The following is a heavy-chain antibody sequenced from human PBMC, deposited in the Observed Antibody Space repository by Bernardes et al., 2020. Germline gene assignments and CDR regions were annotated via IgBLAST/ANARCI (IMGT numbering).Heavy chain of an antibody. CDR1: CGSISSSSYY. CDR3: ARHEGHSSGWPNENGAFDI. D-gene: IGHD6-19*01. J-gene: IGHJ3*02. Sequence: SETLSLTCTVSCGSISSSSYYWGWIRQPPGKGLEWIGSIYYSGSTYYNPSLKSRVTISVDTSKNQFSLKLSSVTAADTAVYYCARHEGHSSGWPNENGAFDIWGQGTMVTVSS. CDR2: IYYSGST. V-gene: IGHV4-39*01.